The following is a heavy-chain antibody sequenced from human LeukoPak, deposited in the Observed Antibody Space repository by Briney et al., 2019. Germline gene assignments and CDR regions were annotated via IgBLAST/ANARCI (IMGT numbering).Heavy chain of an antibody. Sequence: ASVKVSCKASGYTFTGYYMHWVRQAPGQGLEWMGWINAGNGNTKYSQKFQGRVTITRDTSASTAYMELSSLRSEDTAVYYCARSGGVYYFDYWGQGTLVTVSS. CDR2: INAGNGNT. CDR3: ARSGGVYYFDY. V-gene: IGHV1-3*01. J-gene: IGHJ4*02. D-gene: IGHD2-8*01. CDR1: GYTFTGYY.